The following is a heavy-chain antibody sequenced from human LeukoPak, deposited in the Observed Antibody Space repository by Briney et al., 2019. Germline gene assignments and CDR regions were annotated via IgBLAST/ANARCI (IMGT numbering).Heavy chain of an antibody. CDR1: GFTFHDYA. V-gene: IGHV3-9*01. D-gene: IGHD3-22*01. CDR3: AKDMKYDSSGTLDY. J-gene: IGHJ4*02. Sequence: GGSLRLSCAASGFTFHDYAMHWVRQAPGKGLEWVSGISWNSGSIGYADSVKGRFTISRDNAKNSLYLQMNSLRAEDTALYYCAKDMKYDSSGTLDYWGQGTLVTVSS. CDR2: ISWNSGSI.